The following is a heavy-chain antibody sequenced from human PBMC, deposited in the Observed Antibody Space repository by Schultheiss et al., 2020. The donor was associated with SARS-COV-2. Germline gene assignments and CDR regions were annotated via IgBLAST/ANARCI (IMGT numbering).Heavy chain of an antibody. J-gene: IGHJ6*02. V-gene: IGHV3-23*01. CDR1: GFTFSSYG. D-gene: IGHD3-3*01. CDR3: ARDLGTYYDFWSGYTRYGMDV. Sequence: GGSLRLSCAASGFTFSSYGMHWVRQAPGKGLEWVSAISGSGGSTYYADSVKGRFTISRDNSKNTLYLQMNSLRAEDTAVYYCARDLGTYYDFWSGYTRYGMDVWGQGTTVTVSS. CDR2: ISGSGGST.